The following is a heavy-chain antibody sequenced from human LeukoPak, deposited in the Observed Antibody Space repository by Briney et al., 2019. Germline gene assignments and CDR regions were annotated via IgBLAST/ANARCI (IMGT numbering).Heavy chain of an antibody. Sequence: ASVKVSCKASGYTFTSYDINWVRQATGQGLEWMGWMNPNSGNTSYAQKFQGRVTMTRDMSTSKVYMELSSLRSEDTAVYYCERDIGQSEDFWSGLDYWGQGTLVTVSS. CDR3: ERDIGQSEDFWSGLDY. J-gene: IGHJ4*02. CDR2: MNPNSGNT. D-gene: IGHD3-3*01. CDR1: GYTFTSYD. V-gene: IGHV1-8*01.